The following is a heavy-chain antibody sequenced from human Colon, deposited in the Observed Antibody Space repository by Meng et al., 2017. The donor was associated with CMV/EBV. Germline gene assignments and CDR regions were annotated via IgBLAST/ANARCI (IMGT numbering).Heavy chain of an antibody. Sequence: SGDPFIGNYLHWVRQAPGQGLEWMGWINPRSGGTNYAPKFRGRVTMTSDSSINTIYMELSRLKSDDTAMFYCVGLSHGAGPLGYFDLWGQGSLVTVSS. D-gene: IGHD2/OR15-2a*01. CDR2: INPRSGGT. CDR3: VGLSHGAGPLGYFDL. J-gene: IGHJ4*02. CDR1: GDPFIGNY. V-gene: IGHV1-2*02.